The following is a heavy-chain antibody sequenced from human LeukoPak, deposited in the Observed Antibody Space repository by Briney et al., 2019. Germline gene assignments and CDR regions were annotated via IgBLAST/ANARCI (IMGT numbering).Heavy chain of an antibody. Sequence: GGSLRLSCAASGFTLSSYGMHWVRQAPGKGLEWVPVISYDGSNKYYADSVKGRFTISRDNSKNTLYLQMNSLRAEDTAVYYCAKVVAATVEYYYYGMDVWGQGTTVTVSS. CDR1: GFTLSSYG. CDR2: ISYDGSNK. V-gene: IGHV3-30*18. D-gene: IGHD2-15*01. J-gene: IGHJ6*02. CDR3: AKVVAATVEYYYYGMDV.